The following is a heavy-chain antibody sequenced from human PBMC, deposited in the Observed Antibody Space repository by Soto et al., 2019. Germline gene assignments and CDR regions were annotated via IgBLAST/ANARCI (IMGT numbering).Heavy chain of an antibody. D-gene: IGHD3-22*01. Sequence: GASVKVSCKASGDTFTSYGSSWVRQAPGQGLEWMGWISAYNGSTSYAQKFQGRVTMTRDTSTSTVYMELSSLRSEDTAVYYCARESRAYYYDSSDPSDGNFDYWGQGTLVTVSS. CDR1: GDTFTSYG. J-gene: IGHJ4*02. V-gene: IGHV1-18*01. CDR2: ISAYNGST. CDR3: ARESRAYYYDSSDPSDGNFDY.